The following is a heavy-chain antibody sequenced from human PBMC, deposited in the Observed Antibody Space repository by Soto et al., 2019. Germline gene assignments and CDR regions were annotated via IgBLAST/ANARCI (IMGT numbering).Heavy chain of an antibody. Sequence: QVQLVQSGAEVKKPGASVKVSCKASGYSFTDYYMHWVRQAPGQGLEWMGWINPNTGGTHYAQNFEGRVTMTRDTSLRTAYMELRSLNSDDTAVYYCSRDLVAASPFDSWGQGTLVTVSS. CDR1: GYSFTDYY. CDR3: SRDLVAASPFDS. V-gene: IGHV1-2*02. CDR2: INPNTGGT. D-gene: IGHD5-12*01. J-gene: IGHJ4*02.